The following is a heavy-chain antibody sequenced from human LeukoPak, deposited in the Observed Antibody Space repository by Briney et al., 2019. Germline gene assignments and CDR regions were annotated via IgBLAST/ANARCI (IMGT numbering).Heavy chain of an antibody. D-gene: IGHD2-2*01. J-gene: IGHJ4*02. Sequence: GGSLRLSCAASGFTFTDYYMSWIRQAPGKGLEWISYISSSSSTIYYADSVKGRFTISRDNAKNSLYLQMNSLRAEDTAVYYCARNDAAATTDYWGQGTLVTASS. CDR1: GFTFTDYY. V-gene: IGHV3-11*04. CDR3: ARNDAAATTDY. CDR2: ISSSSSTI.